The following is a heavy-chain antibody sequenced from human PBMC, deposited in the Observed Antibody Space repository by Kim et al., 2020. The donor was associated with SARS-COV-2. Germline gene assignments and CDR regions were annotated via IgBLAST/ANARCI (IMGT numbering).Heavy chain of an antibody. CDR1: GYTFTSYG. V-gene: IGHV1-18*01. Sequence: ASVKVSCKASGYTFTSYGISWVRQAPGQGLEWMGWISAYNGNTNYAQKLQGRVTMTTDTSTSTAYMELRSLRSDDTAVYYCVSGYSGYVGSYYYYGMDVWGQGTTVTVSS. D-gene: IGHD5-12*01. CDR3: VSGYSGYVGSYYYYGMDV. J-gene: IGHJ6*02. CDR2: ISAYNGNT.